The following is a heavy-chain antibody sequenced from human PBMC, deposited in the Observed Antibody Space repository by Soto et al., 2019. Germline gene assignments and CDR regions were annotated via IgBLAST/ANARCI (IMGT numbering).Heavy chain of an antibody. V-gene: IGHV2-5*01. D-gene: IGHD6-13*01. Sequence: QITLKESGPTLVKPTQTLTLTCTFSGFSLTSGVVGVGWIRQPPGEALEWLALIYWNDEQYYNPSLSNRLTITRDTSKNQVVLTMTNINPVDTATYYCAHRLPGPSGYDVWGQGTTVTVSS. J-gene: IGHJ6*02. CDR1: GFSLTSGVVG. CDR2: IYWNDEQ. CDR3: AHRLPGPSGYDV.